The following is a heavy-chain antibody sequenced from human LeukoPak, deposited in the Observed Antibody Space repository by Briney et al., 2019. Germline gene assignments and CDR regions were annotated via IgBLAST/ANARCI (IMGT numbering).Heavy chain of an antibody. CDR1: GFTLSSYG. Sequence: PGGSLRLSCAASGFTLSSYGMHWVRQAPGKGLEWVAVISYDGSNKYYADSVKGRFTISRDNSKNTLYLQMNSLRAEDTAVYYCAKEGVYYYYGMDVWGQGTTVTVSS. J-gene: IGHJ6*02. CDR2: ISYDGSNK. CDR3: AKEGVYYYYGMDV. V-gene: IGHV3-30*18.